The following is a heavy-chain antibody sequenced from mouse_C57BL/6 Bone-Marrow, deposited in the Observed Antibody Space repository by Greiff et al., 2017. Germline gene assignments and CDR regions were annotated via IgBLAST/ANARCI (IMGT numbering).Heavy chain of an antibody. Sequence: VQLQQSGAELVRPGASVKLSCTASGFNIKDDYMHWVKQRPEQGLEWIGWIDPENGDTESASKFQGKATITADTSSNTAYLQLSSLTSEDTAVYYCTTRLWLRRGYYFDYWGQGTTLTVSS. V-gene: IGHV14-4*01. CDR1: GFNIKDDY. J-gene: IGHJ2*01. D-gene: IGHD2-2*01. CDR2: IDPENGDT. CDR3: TTRLWLRRGYYFDY.